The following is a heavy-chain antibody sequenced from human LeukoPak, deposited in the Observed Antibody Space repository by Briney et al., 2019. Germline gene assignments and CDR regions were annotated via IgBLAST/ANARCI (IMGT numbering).Heavy chain of an antibody. CDR2: IYYSGST. Sequence: GSLRLSCAASGFTVSGNYMSWVRQAPGKGLEWIGSIYYSGSTYYNPSLKSRVTISVDTSKNQFSLKLSSVTAADTAVYYCARHPRGCSSTSCFGYWGQGTLVTVSS. CDR3: ARHPRGCSSTSCFGY. D-gene: IGHD2-2*01. J-gene: IGHJ4*02. V-gene: IGHV4-39*01. CDR1: GFTVSGNY.